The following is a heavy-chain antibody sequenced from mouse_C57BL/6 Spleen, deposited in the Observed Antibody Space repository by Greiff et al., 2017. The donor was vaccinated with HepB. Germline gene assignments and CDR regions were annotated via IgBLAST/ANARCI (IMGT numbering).Heavy chain of an antibody. V-gene: IGHV2-2*01. CDR2: IWSGGST. J-gene: IGHJ3*01. CDR3: ARPGPYDYDGGFAY. D-gene: IGHD2-4*01. CDR1: GFSLTSYG. Sequence: QVQLKESGPGLVQPSQSLSITCTVSGFSLTSYGVHWVRQSPGKGLEWLGVIWSGGSTDYNAAFISRLSISKDNSKSQVFFKMNSLQADDTAIYYCARPGPYDYDGGFAYWGQGTLVTVSA.